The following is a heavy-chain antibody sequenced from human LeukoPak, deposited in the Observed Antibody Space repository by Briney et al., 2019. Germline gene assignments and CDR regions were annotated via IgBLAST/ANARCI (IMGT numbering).Heavy chain of an antibody. CDR3: AKDQGAAEYYYYYGMDV. CDR1: GFTVSSNY. J-gene: IGHJ6*02. D-gene: IGHD6-13*01. CDR2: ISGSGGST. Sequence: GGSLRLSCAASGFTVSSNYMSWVRQAPGKGLEWVSAISGSGGSTYYADSVKGRFTISRDNSKNTLYLQMNSLRAEDTAVYYCAKDQGAAEYYYYYGMDVWGQGTTVTVSS. V-gene: IGHV3-23*01.